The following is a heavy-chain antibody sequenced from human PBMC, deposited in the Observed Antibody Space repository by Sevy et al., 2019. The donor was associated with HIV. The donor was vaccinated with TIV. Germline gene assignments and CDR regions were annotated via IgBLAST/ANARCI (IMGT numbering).Heavy chain of an antibody. CDR1: GYTFTGYY. CDR3: AREKTYYYDSSGYSSVAFDI. Sequence: ASVKVSCKASGYTFTGYYMHCVRQAPGQGLEWMGWINPNSGGTNYAQKFQGRVTMTRDTSISTAYMELSRLRSDDTAVYYCAREKTYYYDSSGYSSVAFDIWGQGTMVTVSS. J-gene: IGHJ3*02. CDR2: INPNSGGT. V-gene: IGHV1-2*02. D-gene: IGHD3-22*01.